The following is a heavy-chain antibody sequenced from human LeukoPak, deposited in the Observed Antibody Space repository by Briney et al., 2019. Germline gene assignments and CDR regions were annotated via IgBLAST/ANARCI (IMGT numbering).Heavy chain of an antibody. CDR3: ARGVFGRFDP. D-gene: IGHD3-3*01. CDR1: GFTFSSYW. V-gene: IGHV3-7*02. CDR2: INQDGHEK. J-gene: IGHJ5*02. Sequence: GGSLRLSCVTSGFTFSSYWMTWVRQAPGKGLEWVANINQDGHEKNYVDSVKGRFTISRDNPKNLLYLQMNSLRAEDTAVYYCARGVFGRFDPWGQGTLVTVSS.